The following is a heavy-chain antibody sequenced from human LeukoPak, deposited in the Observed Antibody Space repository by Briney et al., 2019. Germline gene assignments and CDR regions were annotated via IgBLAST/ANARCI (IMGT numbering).Heavy chain of an antibody. CDR1: GFTFSSYA. D-gene: IGHD4-23*01. Sequence: LRLSCAASGFTFSSYAMSWIRQPPGRGLEWIGYIYYSGSTYYNPSLKSRVTISIDRSKNQFSLKLSSVTAADTAVYYCASAPHDYGGYFDSWGQGTLVTVSS. V-gene: IGHV4-30-2*01. CDR3: ASAPHDYGGYFDS. CDR2: IYYSGST. J-gene: IGHJ4*02.